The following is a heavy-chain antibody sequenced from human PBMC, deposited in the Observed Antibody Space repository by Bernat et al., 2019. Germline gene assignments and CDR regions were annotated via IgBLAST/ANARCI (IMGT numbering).Heavy chain of an antibody. D-gene: IGHD4-17*01. CDR3: ARSEGYGDDSNYGMDV. V-gene: IGHV3-53*05. CDR1: GFSVSSNY. CDR2: IHSGGTT. J-gene: IGHJ6*02. Sequence: EVQLVETGGGLIQPGGSLRLSCAASGFSVSSNYMSWVRQAPGKGLEWVSVIHSGGTTYYADSVKGRFTISRDNSKNTLYLQMNSLRAEDTAVYYCARSEGYGDDSNYGMDVWGQGTTVTVSS.